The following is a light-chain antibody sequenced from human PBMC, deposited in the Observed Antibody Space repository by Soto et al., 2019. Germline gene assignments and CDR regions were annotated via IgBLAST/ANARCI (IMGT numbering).Light chain of an antibody. CDR3: CSYAGSSTLV. CDR2: EDT. Sequence: QSALTQPASMSGSPGQSITISCTGTSSDIGSYNLVSWYQQCPGKAPKLMIYEDTQRPSGVSHRFSGSKSGTTASLTISGLQAEDEADYYCCSYAGSSTLVFGGGTKLTVL. V-gene: IGLV2-23*01. J-gene: IGLJ3*02. CDR1: SSDIGSYNL.